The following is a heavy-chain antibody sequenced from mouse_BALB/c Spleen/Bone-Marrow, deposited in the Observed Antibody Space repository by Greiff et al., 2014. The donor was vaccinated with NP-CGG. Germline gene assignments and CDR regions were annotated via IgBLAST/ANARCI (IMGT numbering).Heavy chain of an antibody. CDR2: ISHSGST. CDR3: ASGIYYYGRSSYRYLDV. J-gene: IGHJ1*01. CDR1: GDSITSGY. D-gene: IGHD1-1*01. V-gene: IGHV3-8*02. Sequence: VQLQQSGPSLVKPSQTLSLTCSVTGDSITSGYWNWIRKFPGNKLEYMGYISHSGSTYYNPSLRSRISITRDSSKNQYYLQLNSVTIEDTATYYCASGIYYYGRSSYRYLDVWGAGTTVTVSS.